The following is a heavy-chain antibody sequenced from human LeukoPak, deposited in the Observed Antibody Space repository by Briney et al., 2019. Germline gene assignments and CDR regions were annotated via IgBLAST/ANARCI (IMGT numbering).Heavy chain of an antibody. D-gene: IGHD3-3*01. CDR1: GGSISSYY. V-gene: IGHV4-59*01. J-gene: IGHJ6*03. CDR3: AGTYYGFWSGYYPHYYYYYMDV. Sequence: SETLSLTCTVSGGSISSYYWSWIRQPPGKGLEWIGYIYYGGSTNYNPSLKSRVTISVDTSKNQFSLKLSSVTAADTAVYYCAGTYYGFWSGYYPHYYYYYMDVWGKGTTVTVSS. CDR2: IYYGGST.